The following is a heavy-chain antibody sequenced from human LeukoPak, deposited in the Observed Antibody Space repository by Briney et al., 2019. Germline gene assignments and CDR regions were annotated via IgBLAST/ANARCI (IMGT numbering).Heavy chain of an antibody. CDR3: TKSYSDTSPCPSH. CDR1: GGSFITYY. CDR2: VYYSGTT. Sequence: SETLSLTCTVSGGSFITYYWSWFRQPPGKGLEWIGCVYYSGTTNYNPSLKSRVTISVDTSKNQFSLKLSSVTAADTAIYYCTKSYSDTSPCPSHWSQGSLVTVSS. J-gene: IGHJ4*02. D-gene: IGHD1-26*01. V-gene: IGHV4-59*12.